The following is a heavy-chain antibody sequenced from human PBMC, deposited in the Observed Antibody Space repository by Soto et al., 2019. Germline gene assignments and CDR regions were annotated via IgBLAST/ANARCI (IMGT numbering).Heavy chain of an antibody. CDR1: GGSVSSGSYY. V-gene: IGHV4-61*01. CDR3: ATSRGFGESYYFDY. Sequence: QVQLQESGPGLVKPSETLSLTCTVSGGSVSSGSYYWSWIRQPPGKGLEWIGYIYYSGSTNYNPFLKSRVTISVDTSKNQFSLKLSSVTAADTAVYYWATSRGFGESYYFDYWGQGTLVTVSS. CDR2: IYYSGST. J-gene: IGHJ4*02. D-gene: IGHD3-10*01.